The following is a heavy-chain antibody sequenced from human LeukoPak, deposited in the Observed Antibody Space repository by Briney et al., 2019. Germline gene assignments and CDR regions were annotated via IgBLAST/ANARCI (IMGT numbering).Heavy chain of an antibody. V-gene: IGHV4-59*12. J-gene: IGHJ4*02. Sequence: SETLSLTRTVSGGSISSYYWSWIRQPPGKGLEWIGYIYYSGSANYNPSLKSRVTISVDTSKSQFSLKLNSVTAADTALYYCTRRVGTNPYYYDSSGYFDYWGQGTLVIVSS. D-gene: IGHD3-22*01. CDR1: GGSISSYY. CDR3: TRRVGTNPYYYDSSGYFDY. CDR2: IYYSGSA.